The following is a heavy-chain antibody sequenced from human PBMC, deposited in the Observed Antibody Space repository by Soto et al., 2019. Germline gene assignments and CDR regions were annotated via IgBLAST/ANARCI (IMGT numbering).Heavy chain of an antibody. D-gene: IGHD3-3*01. J-gene: IGHJ3*02. V-gene: IGHV5-51*01. CDR3: ARRDNFWSGYLIHAFDI. CDR1: GYSFTSYW. Sequence: GESLKISCKGSGYSFTSYWIGWVRQMPGKGLEWMGIIYPGDSDTRYSPSFQGQVTISADKSISTAYLQWSSLKASDTAMYYCARRDNFWSGYLIHAFDIWGQGTMVTVS. CDR2: IYPGDSDT.